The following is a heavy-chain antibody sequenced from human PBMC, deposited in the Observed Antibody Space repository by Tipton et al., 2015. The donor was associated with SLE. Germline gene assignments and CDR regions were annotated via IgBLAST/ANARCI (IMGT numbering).Heavy chain of an antibody. CDR3: ARGGGYCSGGSCYSWFDP. D-gene: IGHD2-15*01. Sequence: LRLSCAVYGGPFSGYYRSWIRQPPGKGLEWIGEINHSGSTNYNPSLKSRGTISVDTSKNQFSLKLSSVTAADTAVYYCARGGGYCSGGSCYSWFDPWGQGTLVTVSS. CDR2: INHSGST. J-gene: IGHJ5*02. CDR1: GGPFSGYY. V-gene: IGHV4-34*01.